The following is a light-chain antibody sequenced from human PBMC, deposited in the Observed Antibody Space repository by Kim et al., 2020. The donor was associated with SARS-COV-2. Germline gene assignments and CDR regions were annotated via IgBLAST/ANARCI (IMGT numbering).Light chain of an antibody. Sequence: EGVMTQSPATLSVSPGERATLSCRASQTVSSNLAWYQQKPGQAPRLLIYSASNRATGIPARFSGSGSGTEFTLTISSLQSEDFAVYYCQQYNDWPLTFGQGTKVDIK. CDR3: QQYNDWPLT. CDR2: SAS. CDR1: QTVSSN. J-gene: IGKJ1*01. V-gene: IGKV3-15*01.